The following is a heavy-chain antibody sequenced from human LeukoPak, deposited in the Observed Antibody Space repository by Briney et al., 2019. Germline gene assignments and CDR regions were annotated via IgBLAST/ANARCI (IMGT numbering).Heavy chain of an antibody. CDR1: GGSFSGYY. V-gene: IGHV4-34*01. D-gene: IGHD3-9*01. CDR2: INHSGST. CDR3: ARDTRGDILTGAHAFDI. J-gene: IGHJ3*02. Sequence: SETLSLTCAVYGGSFSGYYWSWMRQPPGKGLEWIGEINHSGSTNYNPSLKSRVTISVDTSKNQFSLKLSSVTVADTAVYYCARDTRGDILTGAHAFDIWGQGTMVTVSS.